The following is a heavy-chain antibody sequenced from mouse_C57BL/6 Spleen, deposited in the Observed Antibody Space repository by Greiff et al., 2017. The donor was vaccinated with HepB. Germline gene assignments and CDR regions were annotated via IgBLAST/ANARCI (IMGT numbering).Heavy chain of an antibody. CDR2: IHPNSGST. CDR1: GYTFTSYW. Sequence: QVQLKQPGAELVKPGASVKLSCKASGYTFTSYWMHWVKQRPGQGLEWIGMIHPNSGSTNYNEKFKSKATLTVDKSSSTAYMQLSSLTSEDSAVYYCARTTVVATKDAMDYWGQGTSVTVSS. D-gene: IGHD1-1*01. CDR3: ARTTVVATKDAMDY. J-gene: IGHJ4*01. V-gene: IGHV1-64*01.